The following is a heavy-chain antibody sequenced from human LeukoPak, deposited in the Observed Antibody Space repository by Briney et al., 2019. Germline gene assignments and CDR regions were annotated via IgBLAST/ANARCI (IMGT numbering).Heavy chain of an antibody. CDR2: IKQEGREK. CDR1: GLTFSTFW. D-gene: IGHD3-10*01. CDR3: AAGSSVDF. J-gene: IGHJ4*02. Sequence: GGSLRLSCAVSGLTFSTFWMNWVRQAPGKGLEWVARIKQEGREKYYVDSVKGRFTISRDNAEKSLYLRMNSLRPEDTAVYYCAAGSSVDFWGQGTLVTVSS. V-gene: IGHV3-7*02.